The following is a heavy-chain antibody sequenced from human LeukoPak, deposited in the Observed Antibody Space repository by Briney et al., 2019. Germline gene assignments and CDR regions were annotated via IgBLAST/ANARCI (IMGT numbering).Heavy chain of an antibody. CDR2: TYYSGST. J-gene: IGHJ4*02. Sequence: SETLSLTCTVSGGSISSGGYYWNWIRQHPGKGMEWIEYTYYSGSTYYNPSLKSRGSISVDTSKNQFSLKLSSVTAAETAVYYCARYSSGWSYSFDYWGQGTLVTVSS. CDR1: GGSISSGGYY. CDR3: ARYSSGWSYSFDY. V-gene: IGHV4-31*03. D-gene: IGHD6-19*01.